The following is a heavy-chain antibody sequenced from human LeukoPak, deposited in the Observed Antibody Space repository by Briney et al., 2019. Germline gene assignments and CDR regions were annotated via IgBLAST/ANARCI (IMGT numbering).Heavy chain of an antibody. Sequence: GGSLRLSCAASGFTFSSYGMHWVRQAPGKGLEWVAVIWYDGSNKYYADSVKGRFTISRDNSKNTLYLQMNSLRAEDTAVYYCAKARRENVAVVDYWGQGTLVTVSS. V-gene: IGHV3-33*06. CDR3: AKARRENVAVVDY. CDR1: GFTFSSYG. D-gene: IGHD6-19*01. CDR2: IWYDGSNK. J-gene: IGHJ4*02.